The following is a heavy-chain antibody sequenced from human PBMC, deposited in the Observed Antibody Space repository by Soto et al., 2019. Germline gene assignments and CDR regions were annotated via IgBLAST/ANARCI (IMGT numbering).Heavy chain of an antibody. Sequence: PSDTLSLTCGVYGGSFSGYYWSWIRQPPGKGLEWIGYIYHSGTSFYNPSLKSRVTISVDGSKNQFSLKVKSVTAADTAVYYCARGRLVPAVNFDYWGLGTLVTVSS. CDR2: IYHSGTS. V-gene: IGHV4-34*01. CDR3: ARGRLVPAVNFDY. D-gene: IGHD2-2*01. CDR1: GGSFSGYY. J-gene: IGHJ4*02.